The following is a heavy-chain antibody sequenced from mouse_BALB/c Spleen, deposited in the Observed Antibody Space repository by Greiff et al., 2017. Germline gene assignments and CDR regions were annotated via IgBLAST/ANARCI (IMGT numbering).Heavy chain of an antibody. CDR3: ARDPYYYGSHWYFDV. CDR1: GFTFSDFY. V-gene: IGHV7-1*02. J-gene: IGHJ1*01. CDR2: SRNKANDYTT. D-gene: IGHD1-1*01. Sequence: EVMLVESGGGLVQPGGSLRLSCATSGFTFSDFYMEWVRQPPGKRLEWIAASRNKANDYTTEYSASVKGRFIVSRDTSQSILYLQMNALRAEDTAIYYCARDPYYYGSHWYFDVWGAGTTVTVSS.